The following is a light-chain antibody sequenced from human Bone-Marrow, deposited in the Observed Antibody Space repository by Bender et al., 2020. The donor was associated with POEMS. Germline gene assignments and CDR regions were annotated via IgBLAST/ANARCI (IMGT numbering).Light chain of an antibody. V-gene: IGLV3-21*02. CDR3: AAWDDSLRGGV. J-gene: IGLJ3*02. CDR1: NFGDKS. CDR2: DDT. Sequence: SYVLTQPPSVSEAPGQTATVTCGGDNFGDKSVHWYQQKPGQAPVLVVYDDTDRPSGGPDRFAGSKSGTSASLAISGLRSEDEADYYCAAWDDSLRGGVFSGGTKLTVL.